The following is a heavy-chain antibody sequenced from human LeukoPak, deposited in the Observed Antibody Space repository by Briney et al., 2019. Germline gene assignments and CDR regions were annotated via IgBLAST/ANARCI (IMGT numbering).Heavy chain of an antibody. CDR2: IYTSGST. D-gene: IGHD2-2*01. V-gene: IGHV4-4*07. Sequence: SETLSLTCTVPGGSISSYYWSWIRQPAGKGLEWIGRIYTSGSTNYNPSLKSRVTMSVDTSKNQFSLKLSSVTAADTAVYYCARGPGYCSSTSCYGFDPWGQGTLVTVSS. CDR1: GGSISSYY. J-gene: IGHJ5*02. CDR3: ARGPGYCSSTSCYGFDP.